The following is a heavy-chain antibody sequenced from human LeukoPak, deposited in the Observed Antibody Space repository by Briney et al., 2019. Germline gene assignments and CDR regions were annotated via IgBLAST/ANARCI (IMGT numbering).Heavy chain of an antibody. D-gene: IGHD5-18*01. CDR1: GFTFSSYA. CDR3: ARDNWAMAGFDY. V-gene: IGHV3-23*01. CDR2: VTSSGGST. J-gene: IGHJ4*02. Sequence: GGSLRLSCAASGFTFSSYAMSWVRQAPGKGLEWVSTVTSSGGSTYYADAVKGRLAISRDNSKNTLYLQMNSLRAEDTAVYYCARDNWAMAGFDYWGQGTLVTVSS.